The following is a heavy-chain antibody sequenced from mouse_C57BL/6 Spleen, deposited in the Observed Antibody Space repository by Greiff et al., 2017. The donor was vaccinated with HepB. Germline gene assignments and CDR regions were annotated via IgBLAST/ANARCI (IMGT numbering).Heavy chain of an antibody. Sequence: VQLQQSGAELVRPGASVKLSCTASGFNIKDYYMHWVKQRPEQGLEWIGRIDPEDGDTEYAPKFQGKATMSADTSSNTAYLQLRSLTSEDTAVYYCTAYYYGSSNYWGQGTTLTVSS. J-gene: IGHJ2*01. D-gene: IGHD1-1*01. CDR1: GFNIKDYY. CDR2: IDPEDGDT. CDR3: TAYYYGSSNY. V-gene: IGHV14-1*01.